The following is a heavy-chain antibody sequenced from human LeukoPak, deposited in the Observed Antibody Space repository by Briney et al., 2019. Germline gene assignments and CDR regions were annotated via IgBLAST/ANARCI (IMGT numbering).Heavy chain of an antibody. CDR3: ASSEYYYGSGSYYGPVAFDI. V-gene: IGHV5-51*01. Sequence: GESLKISCKGSGYSFTSYWIGWVRQMPGKGLEWMGIIYPGDSDTRYSPSFQGQVTISADKSISTAYLQWSSLKASDTAMYYCASSEYYYGSGSYYGPVAFDIWGQGTMVTVSS. CDR1: GYSFTSYW. D-gene: IGHD3-10*01. CDR2: IYPGDSDT. J-gene: IGHJ3*02.